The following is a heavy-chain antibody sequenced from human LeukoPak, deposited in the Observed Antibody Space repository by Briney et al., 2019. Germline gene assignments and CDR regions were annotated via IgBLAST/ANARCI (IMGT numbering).Heavy chain of an antibody. D-gene: IGHD3-3*02. Sequence: GGSLRLSCAASGFTFSTYAMHWVRQAPGKGLEWVANINQDGSAKYYVGSVKGRFTISRDNAKDSLYLQMNSLRVDDTAVYHCATDSFSISSISLPGADAFDIWGQGTMVSVSS. V-gene: IGHV3-7*01. CDR3: ATDSFSISSISLPGADAFDI. CDR1: GFTFSTYA. J-gene: IGHJ3*02. CDR2: INQDGSAK.